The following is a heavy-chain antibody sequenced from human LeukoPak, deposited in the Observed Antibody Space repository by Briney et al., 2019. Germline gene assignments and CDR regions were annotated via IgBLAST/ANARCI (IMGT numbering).Heavy chain of an antibody. J-gene: IGHJ3*02. CDR3: ARDHDTADAFDI. D-gene: IGHD5-18*01. CDR1: GYTFIGNY. Sequence: GASVKVSCKASGYTFIGNYMHWMRQAPGQGLEWVGWINPNHGGTDYAQKFHGRVTMTRDTSISTAYMELSRLTSDDTAVYYCARDHDTADAFDIWGQGTMVTVSS. V-gene: IGHV1-2*02. CDR2: INPNHGGT.